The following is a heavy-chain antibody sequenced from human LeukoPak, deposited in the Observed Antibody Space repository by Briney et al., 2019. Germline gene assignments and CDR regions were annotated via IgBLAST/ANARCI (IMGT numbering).Heavy chain of an antibody. D-gene: IGHD3-10*01. CDR1: GFTFRSYG. CDR3: AYYYGSGSYRPYYYYYMDV. Sequence: GGSLRLSCAASGFTFRSYGMHWVRQAPGKGLERVAFIRYDGTNKYYADSVKGRFTISRDNSENTLYLQMNSLRAEDTAVYYCAYYYGSGSYRPYYYYYMDVWGKGTTVTVSS. V-gene: IGHV3-30*02. CDR2: IRYDGTNK. J-gene: IGHJ6*03.